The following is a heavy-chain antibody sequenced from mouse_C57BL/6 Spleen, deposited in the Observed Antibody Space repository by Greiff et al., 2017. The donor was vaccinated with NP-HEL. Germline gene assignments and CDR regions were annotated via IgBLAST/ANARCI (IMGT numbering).Heavy chain of an antibody. D-gene: IGHD1-1*01. CDR3: LITKYFDV. CDR1: GYTFTSYW. Sequence: VKLQQPGAELVMPGASVKLSCKASGYTFTSYWMHWVKQRPGQGLEWIGEIDPSDSYTNYNQKFKGKSTLTVDKSSSTAYMQLSSLTSEDSAVYYCLITKYFDVWGTGTTVTVSS. J-gene: IGHJ1*03. CDR2: IDPSDSYT. V-gene: IGHV1-69*01.